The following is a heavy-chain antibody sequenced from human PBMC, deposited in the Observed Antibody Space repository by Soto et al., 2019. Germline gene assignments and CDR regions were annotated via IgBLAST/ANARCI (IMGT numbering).Heavy chain of an antibody. V-gene: IGHV1-69*01. D-gene: IGHD2-21*01. Sequence: QVHLVQSGAEVKKPGSSVKVSCKASGGTFSTSGISWVRQAPGQGLEWVGRFVPLLGTPTYAQRFQGRVTNYAEESKGQGLKGFGRLGTESTGLLLWGGEVRCCRAGFRGQGTLVAVSS. CDR2: FVPLLGTP. CDR3: GGEVRCCRAGF. CDR1: GGTFSTSG. J-gene: IGHJ4*02.